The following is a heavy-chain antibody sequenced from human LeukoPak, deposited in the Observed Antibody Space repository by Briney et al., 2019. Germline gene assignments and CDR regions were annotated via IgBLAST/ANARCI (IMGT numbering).Heavy chain of an antibody. J-gene: IGHJ5*02. CDR1: GFTFSSYS. CDR3: ARDTGGPNWFDP. D-gene: IGHD2-8*02. Sequence: GRSLRLSCAASGFTFSSYSMNWVRQAPGKGLEWVSSISSSSSYIYYADSVKGRFTISRDNAKNSLYLQMNSLRAEDTAVYYCARDTGGPNWFDPWGQGTLVTVSS. CDR2: ISSSSSYI. V-gene: IGHV3-21*01.